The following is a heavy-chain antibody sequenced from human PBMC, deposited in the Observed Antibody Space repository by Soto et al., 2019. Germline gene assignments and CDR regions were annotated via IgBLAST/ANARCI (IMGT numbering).Heavy chain of an antibody. D-gene: IGHD6-19*01. Sequence: QVQLVESGGGVVQPGRSLRLSCAASGFTFSSYDMQWVRQAPGKGLECVAIISYDGSNKYYADSVKGRFTISRDNSKNTLYLQMNSLRTEDTAMYYCAKDYSSGWDHCFDYWGQGTLVTVSS. CDR1: GFTFSSYD. CDR3: AKDYSSGWDHCFDY. J-gene: IGHJ4*02. V-gene: IGHV3-30*18. CDR2: ISYDGSNK.